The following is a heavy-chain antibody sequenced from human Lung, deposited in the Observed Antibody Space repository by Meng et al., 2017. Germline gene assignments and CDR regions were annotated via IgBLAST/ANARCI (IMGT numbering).Heavy chain of an antibody. CDR2: INHSGST. Sequence: VQLQQWVAGLLKPSETLSLTCVVSGGSFSDYYWSWIRQAPGKGLEWIGEINHSGSTNYNPSLESRATISVDTSQNNLSLKLSSVTAADSAVYYCARGPTTMAHDFDYWGQGTLVTVSS. J-gene: IGHJ4*02. CDR3: ARGPTTMAHDFDY. V-gene: IGHV4-34*01. D-gene: IGHD4-11*01. CDR1: GGSFSDYY.